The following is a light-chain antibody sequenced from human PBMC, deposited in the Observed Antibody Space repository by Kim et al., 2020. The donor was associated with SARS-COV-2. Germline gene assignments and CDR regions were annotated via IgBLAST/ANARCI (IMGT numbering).Light chain of an antibody. CDR1: QSITSH. CDR3: QQSYSGAEVT. Sequence: SVGDRVTFSCRASQSITSHVNWYQQKPGEAPKLLIYAASRLQSGVPSRFSGSGSGTDFSLIISSLQPEDSATYYCQQSYSGAEVTFGQGTRLEIK. CDR2: AAS. V-gene: IGKV1-39*01. J-gene: IGKJ5*01.